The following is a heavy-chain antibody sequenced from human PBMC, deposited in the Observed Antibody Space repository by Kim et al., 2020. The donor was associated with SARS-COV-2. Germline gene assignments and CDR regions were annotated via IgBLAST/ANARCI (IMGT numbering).Heavy chain of an antibody. Sequence: SVKVSCKASGGTFSSYAISWVRQAPGQGLEWMGGIIPIFGTANYAQKFQGRVTITADESTSTAYMELSSLRSEDTAVYYCARDFWGASRRWASSYWGQGTLVTVSS. CDR3: ARDFWGASRRWASSY. V-gene: IGHV1-69*13. CDR2: IIPIFGTA. J-gene: IGHJ4*02. CDR1: GGTFSSYA. D-gene: IGHD1-26*01.